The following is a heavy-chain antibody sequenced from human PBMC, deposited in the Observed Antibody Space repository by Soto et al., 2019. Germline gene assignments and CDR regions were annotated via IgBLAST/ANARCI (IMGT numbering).Heavy chain of an antibody. Sequence: ASVNVSCKASGYTFTSYYMHWVRQAPGQGLEWMGIINPSGGSTSYAQKFQGRVTMTRDTSTSTVYMELSSLRSEDTAVYYCARVSIPDDYYYGMDVWGQGTTVTVSS. J-gene: IGHJ6*02. CDR2: INPSGGST. CDR1: GYTFTSYY. CDR3: ARVSIPDDYYYGMDV. V-gene: IGHV1-46*01.